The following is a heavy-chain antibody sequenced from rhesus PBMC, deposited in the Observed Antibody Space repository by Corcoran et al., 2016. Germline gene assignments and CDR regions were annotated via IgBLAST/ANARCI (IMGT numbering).Heavy chain of an antibody. V-gene: IGHV7-114*01. Sequence: VQLVQSGAEVKQPGASVKVSCQASGYTFPSYGLTWVRPAHGQRLEWMGGIKTDTGNPTYAKGFKERFTFSMDTSISTAYLQISSLKAEDTAVYYCARLSYGSNDAFDFWGQGLRVTVSS. D-gene: IGHD4-29*01. CDR1: GYTFPSYG. J-gene: IGHJ3*01. CDR3: ARLSYGSNDAFDF. CDR2: IKTDTGNP.